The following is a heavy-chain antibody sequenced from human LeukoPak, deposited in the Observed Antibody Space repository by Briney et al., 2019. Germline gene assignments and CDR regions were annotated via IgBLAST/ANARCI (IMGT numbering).Heavy chain of an antibody. CDR1: GFTFDDYA. D-gene: IGHD3-3*01. CDR3: ARVWKTVTIFGVVGGFDP. J-gene: IGHJ5*02. V-gene: IGHV3-20*01. Sequence: GGSLRLSCAASGFTFDDYAMTWVRQAPGKGPEWVSAINWSGGSTHYADSVKGRFTISRDNAKKSLYLQMNNLRAEDTAFYHCARVWKTVTIFGVVGGFDPWGQGTLVTVSS. CDR2: INWSGGST.